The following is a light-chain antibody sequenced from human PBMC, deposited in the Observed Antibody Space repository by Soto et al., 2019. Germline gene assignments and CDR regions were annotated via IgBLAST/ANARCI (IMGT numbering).Light chain of an antibody. J-gene: IGKJ1*01. CDR3: QHYNSYSEA. Sequence: DIQMTQSPSTLSASVGDRVTITCRASQSISSWLAWYQQKPGKAPNLLIYDASTLESGVPSRFSGSGFGTEFTLTISSLQPEDCATYYCQHYNSYSEAFGQGTKVDIK. CDR2: DAS. V-gene: IGKV1-5*01. CDR1: QSISSW.